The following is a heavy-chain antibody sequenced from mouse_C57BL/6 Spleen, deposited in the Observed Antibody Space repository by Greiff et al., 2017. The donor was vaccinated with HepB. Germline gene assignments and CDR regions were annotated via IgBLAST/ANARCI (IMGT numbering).Heavy chain of an antibody. Sequence: QVQLQQPGAELVMPGASVKLSCKASGYTFTSYWMHWVKQRPGQGLEWIGEIDPSDSYTNYNQKFKGKSTLTVDKSSSTAYMQLSSLTSEASAVYYCAREGITTVVAKSYFDYWGQGTTLTVSS. D-gene: IGHD1-1*01. CDR2: IDPSDSYT. V-gene: IGHV1-69*01. CDR1: GYTFTSYW. CDR3: AREGITTVVAKSYFDY. J-gene: IGHJ2*01.